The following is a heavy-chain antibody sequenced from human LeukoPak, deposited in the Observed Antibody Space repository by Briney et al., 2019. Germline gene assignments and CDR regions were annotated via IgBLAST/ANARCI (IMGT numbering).Heavy chain of an antibody. J-gene: IGHJ6*03. D-gene: IGHD6-19*01. CDR3: AGVSIAVARYYYYYMDV. V-gene: IGHV1-18*04. Sequence: GASVKVSCKASGYTFTGYYMHWVRQAPGQGLEWMGWISAYNGNTNYAQKLQGRVTMTTDTSTSTAYMELRSLRSDDTAVYYCAGVSIAVARYYYYYMDVWGKGTTVTVSS. CDR1: GYTFTGYY. CDR2: ISAYNGNT.